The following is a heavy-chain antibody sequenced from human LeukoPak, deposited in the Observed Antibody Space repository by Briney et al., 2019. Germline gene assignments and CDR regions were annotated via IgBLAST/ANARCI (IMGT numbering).Heavy chain of an antibody. CDR1: GGSISSYY. CDR2: IYYSGST. D-gene: IGHD3-10*01. CDR3: AREFRWFGELYAAGWFDP. J-gene: IGHJ5*02. V-gene: IGHV4-59*01. Sequence: SETLSLTCTVSGGSISSYYWSWIRQPPGKGLEWIGYIYYSGSTNYNLSLKSRVTISVDTSKNQFSLKLSSVTASDTALYYCAREFRWFGELYAAGWFDPWGQGTLVTVSS.